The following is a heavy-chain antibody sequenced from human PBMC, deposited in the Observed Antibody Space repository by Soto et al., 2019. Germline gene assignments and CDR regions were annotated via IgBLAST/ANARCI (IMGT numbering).Heavy chain of an antibody. V-gene: IGHV3-30-3*01. D-gene: IGHD1-1*01. Sequence: GGSLRLSCAASGFTFSSYAMHWVRQAPGKGLEWVAVISYDGSNKYYADSVKGRFTISRDNSKNTLYLQMNSLRAEDTAVYYCARDRDDGTFDYWGQGTLVTSPQ. CDR3: ARDRDDGTFDY. J-gene: IGHJ4*02. CDR2: ISYDGSNK. CDR1: GFTFSSYA.